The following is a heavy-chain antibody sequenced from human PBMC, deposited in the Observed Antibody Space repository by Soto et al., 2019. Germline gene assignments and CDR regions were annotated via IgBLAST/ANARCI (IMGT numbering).Heavy chain of an antibody. CDR1: GGSFSGYY. Sequence: QVQLQQWGAGLLKPSETLSLTCAVYGGSFSGYYWSWIRQPPGKGLEWVGEINHSGSTNYSPSLKRRVTISVDTSKNQFSLKLSSLTAADTAVYYCARGSGAPRRPPLGYWGQGALVTVSS. CDR2: INHSGST. V-gene: IGHV4-34*01. J-gene: IGHJ4*02. D-gene: IGHD6-6*01. CDR3: ARGSGAPRRPPLGY.